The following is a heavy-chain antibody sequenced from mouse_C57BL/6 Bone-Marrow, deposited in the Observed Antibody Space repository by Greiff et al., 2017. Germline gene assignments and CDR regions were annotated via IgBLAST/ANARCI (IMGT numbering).Heavy chain of an antibody. D-gene: IGHD2-2*01. Sequence: VKLQESGPGLVQPSQSLSITCTVSGFSLTSYGVHWVRQSPGKGLEWLGVIWRGGSTDYNAAFMSRLSITKDNSKSQVFFKVNSLQADDTAIYYCSTMVTTGPYAMDYWGQGTSVTVSS. CDR1: GFSLTSYG. CDR3: STMVTTGPYAMDY. V-gene: IGHV2-5*01. J-gene: IGHJ4*01. CDR2: IWRGGST.